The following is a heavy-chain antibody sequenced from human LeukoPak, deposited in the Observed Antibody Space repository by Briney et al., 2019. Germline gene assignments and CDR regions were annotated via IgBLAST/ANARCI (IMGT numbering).Heavy chain of an antibody. CDR1: GFTFNTFW. Sequence: PGGSLRLSCAASGFTFNTFWMNWVRLAPGRGLEWLANIRSDGSDKYYVDSVRGRFTISRDNGKNLVYLEMNSLRVEDTAVYYCSGRDSSRNPWAYWGQGTLVSVSS. J-gene: IGHJ4*02. CDR3: SGRDSSRNPWAY. D-gene: IGHD2-2*01. CDR2: IRSDGSDK. V-gene: IGHV3-7*01.